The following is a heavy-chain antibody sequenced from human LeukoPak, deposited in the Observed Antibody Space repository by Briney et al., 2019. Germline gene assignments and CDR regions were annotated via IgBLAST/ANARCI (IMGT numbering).Heavy chain of an antibody. CDR3: ARGGGLDV. CDR1: GFTFSSYW. Sequence: GGSLRLSCAASGFTFSSYWLNWARQAPGKGLEWVASINHNGNVNYYVDSVKGRFTISRDNAKNSLYLQMSNFRAEDTAVYFCARGGGLDVWGQGATVTVSS. D-gene: IGHD3-16*01. CDR2: INHNGNVN. J-gene: IGHJ6*02. V-gene: IGHV3-7*03.